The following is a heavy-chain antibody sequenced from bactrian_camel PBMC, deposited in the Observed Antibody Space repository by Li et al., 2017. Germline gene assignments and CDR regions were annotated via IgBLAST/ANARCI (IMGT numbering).Heavy chain of an antibody. CDR3: ATYTPITWVSLFSY. V-gene: IGHV3S9*01. Sequence: HVQLVESGGGSVQAGGSLRLSCVVSGYTYSYSCMGWFRQAPGKGLEWVSTIASDGNAYYADSVKGRFTISRDNAKNTVYLQMNSLKPEDTGLYYCATYTPITWVSLFSYWGQGTQVTVS. J-gene: IGHJ4*01. D-gene: IGHD1*01. CDR2: IASDGNA. CDR1: GYTYSYSC.